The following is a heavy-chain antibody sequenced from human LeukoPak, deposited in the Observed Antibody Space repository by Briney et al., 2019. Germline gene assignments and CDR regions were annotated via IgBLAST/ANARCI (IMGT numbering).Heavy chain of an antibody. CDR1: GFTVSSNY. CDR3: ARALGASRFDY. CDR2: IYSGGST. V-gene: IGHV3-53*01. Sequence: GGSLRLSCAVSGFTVSSNYMSWVRQAPGKGLEWVSVIYSGGSTYYADSVKGRFTISRDNSKNTLYLQMNSLRAEDTAVYYCARALGASRFDYWGQGTLVTVSS. J-gene: IGHJ4*02. D-gene: IGHD3-16*01.